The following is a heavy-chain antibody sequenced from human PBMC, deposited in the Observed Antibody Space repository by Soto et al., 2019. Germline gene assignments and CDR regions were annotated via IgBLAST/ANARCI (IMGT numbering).Heavy chain of an antibody. CDR1: GFSLTTSGVG. CDR2: IYWNDNK. V-gene: IGHV2-5*01. D-gene: IGHD2-8*01. J-gene: IGHJ6*02. CDR3: IHHNGFTGGLYYDGMDF. Sequence: QITLKESGPTLVKPTQTLTLTCTFSGFSLTTSGVGVGWIRQPPGKALEWLALIYWNDNKLYSPSLKTRLTITMDTSKNQVVLTMTNMDPIDTASYYCIHHNGFTGGLYYDGMDFWGPGTTVTVTS.